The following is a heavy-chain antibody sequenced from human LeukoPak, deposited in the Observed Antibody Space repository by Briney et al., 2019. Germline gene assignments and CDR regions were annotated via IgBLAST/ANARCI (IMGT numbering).Heavy chain of an antibody. CDR2: IYYSGST. V-gene: IGHV4-59*12. CDR1: GGSISSYY. J-gene: IGHJ5*02. Sequence: SETLSLTCTVSGGSISSYYWSWIRQPPGKGLEWIGYIYYSGSTNYNPSLKSRVTISVDTSKNQFSLKLSSVTAADTAVYYCARDDWNYGFDPWGQGTLVTVSS. D-gene: IGHD1-7*01. CDR3: ARDDWNYGFDP.